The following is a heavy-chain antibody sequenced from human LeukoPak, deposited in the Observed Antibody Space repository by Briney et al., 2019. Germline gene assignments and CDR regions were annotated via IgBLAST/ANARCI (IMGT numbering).Heavy chain of an antibody. Sequence: GGSLRLSCAASGFTFSSYSMNWVRQAPGKGLEWVAVIWYDGSNKYYADSVKGRFTISRDNSKNTLYLQMNSLRAEDTAVYYCARRGGDYFDYWGQGTLVTVSS. CDR3: ARRGGDYFDY. V-gene: IGHV3-33*08. D-gene: IGHD4-17*01. J-gene: IGHJ4*02. CDR1: GFTFSSYS. CDR2: IWYDGSNK.